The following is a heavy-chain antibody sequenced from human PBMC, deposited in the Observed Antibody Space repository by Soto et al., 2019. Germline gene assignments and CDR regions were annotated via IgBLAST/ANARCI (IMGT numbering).Heavy chain of an antibody. CDR1: GDSVSSNNAA. CDR2: TYYRSRWYN. Sequence: SQTLSLTCVISGDSVSSNNAAWNWIRQSPSRGLEWLGRTYYRSRWYNDYAVSVKSRITVNPDTSKNQFSLQLTSVTPEDTAVYYCAGTTPHSPNYTDVWGKRTSVTVS. J-gene: IGHJ6*03. CDR3: AGTTPHSPNYTDV. D-gene: IGHD2-15*01. V-gene: IGHV6-1*01.